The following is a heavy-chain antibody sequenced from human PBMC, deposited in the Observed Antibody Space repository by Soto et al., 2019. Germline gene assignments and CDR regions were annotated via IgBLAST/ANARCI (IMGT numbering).Heavy chain of an antibody. Sequence: PSETLSLTCIVSGGSLSYRYWSWIRQPPGKELEWIAYIYYSGSTNYSPSLRNRLTVSVDTAKNQFSLKLTSVTAADTATYYCARTIDYGYMDVWGKGTTVTVSS. CDR3: ARTIDYGYMDV. D-gene: IGHD3-16*01. CDR2: IYYSGST. V-gene: IGHV4-59*11. J-gene: IGHJ6*03. CDR1: GGSLSYRY.